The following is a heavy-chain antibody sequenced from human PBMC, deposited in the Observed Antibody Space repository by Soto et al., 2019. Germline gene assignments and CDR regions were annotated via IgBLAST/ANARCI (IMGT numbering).Heavy chain of an antibody. J-gene: IGHJ4*02. V-gene: IGHV4-31*03. D-gene: IGHD3-22*01. CDR1: GGSISSGGYY. CDR3: ARGRYDSSGYYYDY. CDR2: IYYSGST. Sequence: SETLSLTCTVSGGSISSGGYYWSWIRQHPGKGLEWIGYIYYSGSTYYNPSLKSRVTISVDTSKNQFSLKLSSVTAADTAVYYCARGRYDSSGYYYDYWGQGTLVTVSS.